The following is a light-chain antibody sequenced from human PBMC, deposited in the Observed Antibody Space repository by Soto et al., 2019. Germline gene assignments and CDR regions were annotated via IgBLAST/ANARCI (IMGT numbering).Light chain of an antibody. CDR2: AAS. CDR3: QQSYSTPLT. V-gene: IGKV1-39*01. CDR1: QSISSY. J-gene: IGKJ4*01. Sequence: DIQITQSPSSLFASVRDRDTITCPASQSISSYLNWYQQKPGKAPKLLIYAASSLQSGVPSRFSGSGSGTDFTLTISSLQPEDFATYYCQQSYSTPLTFGGGTKVDIK.